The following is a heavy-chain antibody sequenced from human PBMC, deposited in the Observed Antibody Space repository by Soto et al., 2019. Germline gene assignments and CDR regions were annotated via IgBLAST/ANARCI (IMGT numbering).Heavy chain of an antibody. V-gene: IGHV3-33*01. CDR3: EREDEAAAGIYYYGMDV. D-gene: IGHD6-13*01. Sequence: QEQLVESGGGVVQPGRSLRLSCAASGFTFSSYGMHWVRQAPGKGLEWVASLWYDGSNKYYADSVKGRFTISRDNSKNTLYLQMNSLRAEDTAVYYCEREDEAAAGIYYYGMDVWGQGTTVTVSS. CDR2: LWYDGSNK. J-gene: IGHJ6*02. CDR1: GFTFSSYG.